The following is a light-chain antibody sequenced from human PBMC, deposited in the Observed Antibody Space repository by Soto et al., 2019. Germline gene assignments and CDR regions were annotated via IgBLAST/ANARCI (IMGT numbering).Light chain of an antibody. V-gene: IGKV3-20*01. CDR3: QQYNNWPPIT. CDR2: GAS. Sequence: EIVLTQSPGTLSLSPGERATLSCRASQSVSSSYLAWYQQKPGQAPRLLIYGASSRATDIPDRLSGSGSGTDFTLTISSLQSEDFAVYYCQQYNNWPPITVGQGTRLEIK. J-gene: IGKJ5*01. CDR1: QSVSSSY.